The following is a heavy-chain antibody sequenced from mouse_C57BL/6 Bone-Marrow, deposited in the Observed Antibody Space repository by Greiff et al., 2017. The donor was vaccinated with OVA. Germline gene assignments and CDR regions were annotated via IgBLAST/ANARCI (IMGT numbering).Heavy chain of an antibody. CDR1: GFTFTDYY. CDR3: ARYRGSAWFAY. CDR2: IRNKANGYTT. J-gene: IGHJ3*01. Sequence: EVQLVESGGGLVQPGGSLSLSCAASGFTFTDYYMSWVRQPPGKALEWLGFIRNKANGYTTEYSASVKGRFTISRDNSHSILYIQMKALRAEDSATDYCARYRGSAWFAYWGQGTLVTVSA. V-gene: IGHV7-3*01. D-gene: IGHD1-1*01.